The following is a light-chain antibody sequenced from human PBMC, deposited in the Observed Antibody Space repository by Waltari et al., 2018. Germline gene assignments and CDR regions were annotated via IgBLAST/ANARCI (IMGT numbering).Light chain of an antibody. Sequence: SYELTQPPSVSVSPGQMARISCSGDALPKRYGYWYQQRPGQAPVLVMYRDIVRPSGIPERFSGSTSGTTVTLTISGVQAEDEADYYCQSADSSGSYVVFGGGTKLTVL. CDR2: RDI. CDR1: ALPKRY. CDR3: QSADSSGSYVV. J-gene: IGLJ3*02. V-gene: IGLV3-25*03.